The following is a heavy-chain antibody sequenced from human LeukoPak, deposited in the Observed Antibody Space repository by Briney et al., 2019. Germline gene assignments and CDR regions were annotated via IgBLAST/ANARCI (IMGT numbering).Heavy chain of an antibody. CDR2: IYYSGST. D-gene: IGHD1-26*01. CDR1: GGSISSSSYY. Sequence: PSGTLSLTCTVSGGSISSSSYYWGWIRQPPGKGLEWIGSIYYSGSTYYNPSLKSRVTISVDTSKNQFSLKLSSVTAADTAVYYCARVGATLDYFDYWGQGTLVTVSS. CDR3: ARVGATLDYFDY. V-gene: IGHV4-39*07. J-gene: IGHJ4*02.